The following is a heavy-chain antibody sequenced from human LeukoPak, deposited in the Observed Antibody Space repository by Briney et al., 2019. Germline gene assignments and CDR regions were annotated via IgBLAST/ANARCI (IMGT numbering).Heavy chain of an antibody. Sequence: GGSLRLSCAASGFTFSSYGMHWVRQAPGKGLEWVAVIWYDGSNKYYADSVKGRFTISRDNSKNTLYLQMNSLRAEDTAVYYCARDQWYYYGLGSLNYWGQGTLVTVSS. CDR2: IWYDGSNK. CDR1: GFTFSSYG. J-gene: IGHJ4*02. V-gene: IGHV3-33*01. CDR3: ARDQWYYYGLGSLNY. D-gene: IGHD3-10*01.